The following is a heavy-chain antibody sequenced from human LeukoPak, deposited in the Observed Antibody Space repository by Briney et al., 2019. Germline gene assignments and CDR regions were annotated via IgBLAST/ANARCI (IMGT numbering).Heavy chain of an antibody. Sequence: SGGSPRLSCAASGFTFSSYSMDWVRQAPGKGLEWVSYISSSSSTIYYADSVKGRFTISRDNVKNSLYLQMNSLRAEDTAVYYCARETYLRDGYNSWGQGTLVTVSS. CDR1: GFTFSSYS. CDR2: ISSSSSTI. D-gene: IGHD5-24*01. V-gene: IGHV3-48*01. J-gene: IGHJ4*02. CDR3: ARETYLRDGYNS.